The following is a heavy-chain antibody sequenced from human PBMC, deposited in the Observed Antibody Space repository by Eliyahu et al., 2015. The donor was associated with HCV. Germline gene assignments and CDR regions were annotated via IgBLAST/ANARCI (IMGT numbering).Heavy chain of an antibody. V-gene: IGHV6-1*01. D-gene: IGHD1-1*01. J-gene: IGHJ4*02. CDR2: TYYRSKWYN. Sequence: LHQSGPGLLKPSQTLSLTXXIXGDSVSSNIAAWNWFXQSPSRGLEWLGRTYYRSKWYNDYAESVKSRITVNPDTSGNLFSLQLNSVTPEDTAVYYCVRDGRLSLGHFDYWGQGTLVTVSS. CDR1: GDSVSSNIAA. CDR3: VRDGRLSLGHFDY.